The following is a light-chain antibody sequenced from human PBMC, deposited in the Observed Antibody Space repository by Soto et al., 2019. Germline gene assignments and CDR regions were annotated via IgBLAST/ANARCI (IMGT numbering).Light chain of an antibody. CDR3: QQYIHWPPALT. J-gene: IGKJ4*01. CDR2: GAS. Sequence: EIVMTQSPATLSVSPGERATLSCRASQSVSSNLAWYQQKPGQAPRLLIYGASTRATGIPARFSGSGSGTEFTLTISSLQSEDFAVYYCQQYIHWPPALTFGGGTKLEIK. CDR1: QSVSSN. V-gene: IGKV3D-15*01.